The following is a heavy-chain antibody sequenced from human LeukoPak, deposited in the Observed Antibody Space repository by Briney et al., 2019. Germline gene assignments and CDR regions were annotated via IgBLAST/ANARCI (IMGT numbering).Heavy chain of an antibody. V-gene: IGHV3-73*01. CDR1: GFTFRGSA. D-gene: IGHD3-3*01. CDR3: TREYDFWSGYRYYYYYYYMDV. CDR2: IRNKAYNYPT. J-gene: IGHJ6*03. Sequence: PGCSEKLSHAASGFTFRGSAMQGVRQPSGKGREGVGRIRNKAYNYPTTYAASVKGRFTIYSDDSKNTAYLQMNSLETEDTAVYYCTREYDFWSGYRYYYYYYYMDVWGKGTTVTVSS.